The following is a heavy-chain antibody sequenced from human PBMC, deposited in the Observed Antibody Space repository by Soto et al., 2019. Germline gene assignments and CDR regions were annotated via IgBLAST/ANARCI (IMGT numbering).Heavy chain of an antibody. CDR1: GFTFSSYA. V-gene: IGHV3-23*01. D-gene: IGHD6-19*01. Sequence: PGGSLRLSCAAPGFTFSSYAMSWVRQAPGKGLEWVSAISGSGGSTYYADSVKGRFTISRDNSENTLYLQMNSLRAEDTAVYYCAKDIGAGYSSGWGAFDIWGQGTMVTVSS. J-gene: IGHJ3*02. CDR3: AKDIGAGYSSGWGAFDI. CDR2: ISGSGGST.